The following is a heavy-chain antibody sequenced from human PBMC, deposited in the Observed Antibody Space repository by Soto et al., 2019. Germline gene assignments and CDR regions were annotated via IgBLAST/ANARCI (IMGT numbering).Heavy chain of an antibody. CDR2: ISYDGSNK. J-gene: IGHJ4*02. Sequence: PGGSLRLSCAASGFTFSSYGMHWVRQAPGKGLEWVAVISYDGSNKYYADSVKGRFTISRDNSKNTLYLQMNSLRAEDTAVYYCVLSSSSEGVFDYWGQGTLVTSPQ. V-gene: IGHV3-30*03. CDR3: VLSSSSEGVFDY. CDR1: GFTFSSYG. D-gene: IGHD6-6*01.